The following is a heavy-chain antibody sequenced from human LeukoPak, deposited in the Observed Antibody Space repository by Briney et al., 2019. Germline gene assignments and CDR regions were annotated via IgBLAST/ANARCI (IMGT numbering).Heavy chain of an antibody. CDR3: AKALLVVAAKGNAFDI. Sequence: TGGSLRLSCAASGFTFSSYSMNWVRQAPGKGLEWVSSIISSSSYIYYADSVQGRFTNSRDNSKNTLYLQMNSLRAEDTAVYYCAKALLVVAAKGNAFDIWGQGTMVTVSS. D-gene: IGHD2-15*01. J-gene: IGHJ3*02. V-gene: IGHV3-21*04. CDR1: GFTFSSYS. CDR2: IISSSSYI.